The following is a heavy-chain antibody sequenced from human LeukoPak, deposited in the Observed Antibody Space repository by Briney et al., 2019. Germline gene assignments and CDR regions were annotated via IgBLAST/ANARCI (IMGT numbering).Heavy chain of an antibody. V-gene: IGHV3-13*01. CDR3: ARGGIQVSGIDEFDY. J-gene: IGHJ4*02. CDR1: GFIFIDYD. Sequence: GGSLRLSCAASGFIFIDYDMHWVRQVIGKGLEWVSAIGIRGDTHYSGSVKGRFTISRENAESSLYLQMNSLRAEDTAVYYCARGGIQVSGIDEFDYWGQGTLVTVSS. D-gene: IGHD6-19*01. CDR2: IGIRGDT.